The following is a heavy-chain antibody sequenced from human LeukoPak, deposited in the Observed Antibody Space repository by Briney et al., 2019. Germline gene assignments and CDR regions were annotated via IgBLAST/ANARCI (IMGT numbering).Heavy chain of an antibody. CDR3: ARGYVYAFDY. CDR1: VFSFSSYS. J-gene: IGHJ4*02. Sequence: GGSLRLSCAASVFSFSSYSMNWVRQAPGKGLEWVSYISGSGNAKHYTDSVKGRFTISRDNAKNALYLQMNSLRAEDTAVYFCARGYVYAFDYWGQGTLVTVSS. V-gene: IGHV3-48*01. D-gene: IGHD2/OR15-2a*01. CDR2: ISGSGNAK.